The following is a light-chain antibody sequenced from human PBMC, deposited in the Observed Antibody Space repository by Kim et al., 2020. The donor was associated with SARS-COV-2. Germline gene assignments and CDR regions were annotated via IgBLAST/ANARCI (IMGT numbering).Light chain of an antibody. CDR3: QSADSTRTYVV. J-gene: IGLJ2*01. CDR1: ALPKEY. Sequence: PGHTARITCSGDALPKEYAYWYHQKPGQAPVLVIYRDKERPSGIPERFSGSTSGTTVTLTISGVQAEDEAAYYCQSADSTRTYVVFGGGTKLTVL. V-gene: IGLV3-25*03. CDR2: RDK.